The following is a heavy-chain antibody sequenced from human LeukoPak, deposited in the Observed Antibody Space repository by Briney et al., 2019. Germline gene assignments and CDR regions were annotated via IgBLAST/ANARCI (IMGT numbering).Heavy chain of an antibody. CDR3: ARVIDSSGYYPPGY. CDR1: GYTFTGYY. V-gene: IGHV1-2*02. CDR2: IDPNSGGT. J-gene: IGHJ4*02. Sequence: ASVKVSCKASGYTFTGYYMHWVRQAPGQGLEWMGWIDPNSGGTNYAQKFQGRVTMTRDTSISTANMELSRLRSDDTAVYYCARVIDSSGYYPPGYWGQGTLVTVSS. D-gene: IGHD3-22*01.